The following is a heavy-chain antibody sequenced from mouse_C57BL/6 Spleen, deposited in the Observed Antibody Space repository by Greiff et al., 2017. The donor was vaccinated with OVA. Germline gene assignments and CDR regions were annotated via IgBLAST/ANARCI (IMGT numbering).Heavy chain of an antibody. V-gene: IGHV1-50*01. CDR3: ARWNSVDY. CDR2: IDPSDSYT. J-gene: IGHJ2*01. CDR1: GYTFTSYW. Sequence: QVQLQQPGAELVKPGASVKLSCKASGYTFTSYWMQWVKQRPGPGLEWIGEIDPSDSYTNYNQKFKGKATLTVDTSSSTAYMQLSSLTSEDSAVYYCARWNSVDYWGQGTTLTVSS.